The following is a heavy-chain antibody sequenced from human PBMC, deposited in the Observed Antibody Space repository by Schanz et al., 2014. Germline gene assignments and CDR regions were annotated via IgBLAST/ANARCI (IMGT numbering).Heavy chain of an antibody. CDR3: ARHLAESAAAAFDS. CDR2: ISHSGRT. J-gene: IGHJ4*02. CDR1: GGSISSGGYS. D-gene: IGHD2-2*01. Sequence: QVQLQESGPGLVKPSQTLSLTCAVSGGSISSGGYSWSWIRQPPGKGLEWIGEISHSGRTTYNPSLKSRATISVDTSKNQFFLKWSSVAAADTAVYYCARHLAESAAAAFDSWGQGTLVAVSS. V-gene: IGHV4-30-4*07.